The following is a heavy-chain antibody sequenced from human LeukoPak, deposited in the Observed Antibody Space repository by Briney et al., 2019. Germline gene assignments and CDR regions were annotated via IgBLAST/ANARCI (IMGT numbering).Heavy chain of an antibody. J-gene: IGHJ4*02. CDR2: ISAYNGNT. Sequence: ASVKVSCKASGYTFTSYGISWVRQAPGQGLEWMGWISAYNGNTNYAQKLQGRVTMTTDTSTSTAYMELRSLRSADTAVYYCARDSHVYVDMRGKFDSWGQGTLVTVSS. D-gene: IGHD5-12*01. V-gene: IGHV1-18*01. CDR3: ARDSHVYVDMRGKFDS. CDR1: GYTFTSYG.